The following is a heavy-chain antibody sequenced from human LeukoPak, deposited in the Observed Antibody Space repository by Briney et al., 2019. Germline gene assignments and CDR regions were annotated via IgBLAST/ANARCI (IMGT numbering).Heavy chain of an antibody. CDR3: VRGMDIAMVSAFDY. V-gene: IGHV3-64D*09. D-gene: IGHD5-18*01. CDR1: GFTFSSYA. J-gene: IGHJ4*02. Sequence: GGSLRLSCSASGFTFSSYAMHWVRQAPGKGLEYVSAISSNGGSTYYADSVKGRFTISRDNSKNTLYLQMSSLRAEDTAVYYCVRGMDIAMVSAFDYWGQGTLVTVSS. CDR2: ISSNGGST.